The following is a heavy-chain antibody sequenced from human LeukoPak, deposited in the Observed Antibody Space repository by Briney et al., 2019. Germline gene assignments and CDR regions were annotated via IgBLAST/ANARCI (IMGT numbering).Heavy chain of an antibody. CDR2: FSLDTDRI. J-gene: IGHJ6*02. D-gene: IGHD2-21*02. Sequence: GGSLRLPCAASGFTFDVYAMHWVRQVPGKGLEWVSGFSLDTDRIGYADSVKGRFTISRDNAKNSLYLEMNSLRVEDTALYYCTKDITAGGADVWGQGTTVTVSS. CDR1: GFTFDVYA. CDR3: TKDITAGGADV. V-gene: IGHV3-9*01.